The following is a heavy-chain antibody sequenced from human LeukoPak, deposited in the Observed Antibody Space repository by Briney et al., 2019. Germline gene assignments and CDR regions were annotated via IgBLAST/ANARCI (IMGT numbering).Heavy chain of an antibody. D-gene: IGHD6-13*01. Sequence: GGSLRLSRAASGFTFSSYAMSWVRQAPGKGLEWVSVIYSGGSTYYADSVKGRFTISRDNSKNTLYLQMNSLRAEDTAVYYCARGLAAAEDYWGQETLVTVSS. CDR3: ARGLAAAEDY. CDR1: GFTFSSYA. V-gene: IGHV3-66*01. J-gene: IGHJ4*02. CDR2: IYSGGST.